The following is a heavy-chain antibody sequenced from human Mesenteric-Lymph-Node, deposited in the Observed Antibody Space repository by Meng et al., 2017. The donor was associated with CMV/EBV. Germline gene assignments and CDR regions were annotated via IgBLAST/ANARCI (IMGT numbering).Heavy chain of an antibody. Sequence: GESLKISCVGSGFNFNRYSMNWVRQAPGKGLEWVSSISSSRSHIYYSDSVKGRFTISRDNAKDSLYLQANNLRAEDTALYYCVRDRGVAGVFDVWGHGTMVTVSS. CDR3: VRDRGVAGVFDV. D-gene: IGHD3-10*01. CDR2: ISSSRSHI. J-gene: IGHJ3*01. V-gene: IGHV3-21*01. CDR1: GFNFNRYS.